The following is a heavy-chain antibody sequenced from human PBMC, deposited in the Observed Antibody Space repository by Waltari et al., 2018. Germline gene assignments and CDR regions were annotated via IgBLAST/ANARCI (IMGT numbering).Heavy chain of an antibody. CDR3: ARGGTIFGVVMDY. CDR2: IIPIFGTA. Sequence: VQLVQSGAEVKKPGAHVKISCKASGYTFTDYSMNLVKPAPGKGLEWMGGIIPIFGTANYEQKFQGRVTITTDESTSTAYMELSSLRSEDTAVYYCARGGTIFGVVMDYWGQGTLVTVSS. CDR1: GYTFTDYS. D-gene: IGHD3-3*01. J-gene: IGHJ4*02. V-gene: IGHV1-69*05.